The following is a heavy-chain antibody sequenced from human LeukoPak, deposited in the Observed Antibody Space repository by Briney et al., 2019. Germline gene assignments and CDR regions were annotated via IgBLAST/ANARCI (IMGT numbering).Heavy chain of an antibody. CDR3: ARDPGIAAAGTTPSDY. CDR1: GFTFSSYW. CDR2: IKQDGSEK. Sequence: TGGSLRLSCAASGFTFSSYWMSWVRQAPGKGLEWAANIKQDGSEKYYVDSVKGRFTISRDNAKNSLYLQMNSLRAEDTAVYYCARDPGIAAAGTTPSDYWGQGTLVTVSS. V-gene: IGHV3-7*03. D-gene: IGHD6-13*01. J-gene: IGHJ4*02.